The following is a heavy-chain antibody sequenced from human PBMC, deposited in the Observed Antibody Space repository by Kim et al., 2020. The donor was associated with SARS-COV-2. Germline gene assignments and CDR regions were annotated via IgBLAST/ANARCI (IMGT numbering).Heavy chain of an antibody. CDR2: ISYDGSNK. CDR1: GFTFSSYG. Sequence: GGSLRLSCAASGFTFSSYGMHWVRQAPGKGLEWVAVISYDGSNKYYADSVKGRFTISRDNSKNTLYLQMNSLRAEDTAVYYCAKRFLDPRAYDFWSGYYNYYYGMDVWGQGTTVTVSS. D-gene: IGHD3-3*01. V-gene: IGHV3-30*18. CDR3: AKRFLDPRAYDFWSGYYNYYYGMDV. J-gene: IGHJ6*02.